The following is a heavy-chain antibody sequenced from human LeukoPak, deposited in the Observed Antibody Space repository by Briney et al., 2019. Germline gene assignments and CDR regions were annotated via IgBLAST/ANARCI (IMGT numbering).Heavy chain of an antibody. CDR3: AXXRXVGXWDPRFDY. D-gene: IGHD1-26*01. J-gene: IGHJ4*02. CDR2: INQGGSET. V-gene: IGHV3-7*01. Sequence: GGSLRLSCAASGFPFTNYWMIWVRQAPGKRPEWVGNINQGGSETNYVDSVKGRFSISRDNAKTSLYLQMNSMRGEDMAVFYXAXXRXVGXWDPRFDYWGQGALVTVSS. CDR1: GFPFTNYW.